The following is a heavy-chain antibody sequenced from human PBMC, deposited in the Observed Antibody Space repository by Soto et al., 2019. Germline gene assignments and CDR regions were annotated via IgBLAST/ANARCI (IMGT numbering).Heavy chain of an antibody. Sequence: TGGSLRLSCAASGFTFSSYAMSWVRQAPGKGLEWVSAISGSGGSTYYADSVKGRFTISRDNSKNTLYLQMNSLRAEDTAVYYCAEDXSRILTGYYNGYYGMDVWGQGTTVTVSS. J-gene: IGHJ6*02. CDR2: ISGSGGST. CDR3: AEDXSRILTGYYNGYYGMDV. CDR1: GFTFSSYA. V-gene: IGHV3-23*01. D-gene: IGHD3-9*01.